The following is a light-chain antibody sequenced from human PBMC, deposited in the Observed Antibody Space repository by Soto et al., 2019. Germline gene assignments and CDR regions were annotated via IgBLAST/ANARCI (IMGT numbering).Light chain of an antibody. CDR2: DAS. Sequence: EVVVTQSPDTLSLSPGETATLSCRASQSVDNHLAWYQQKPGQAPRLLIYDASNRATDIPARFSGSGSGTDFTLTISSLEPEDFVVYYCQQRSYWPLTFGQGTKVDIK. J-gene: IGKJ1*01. V-gene: IGKV3-11*01. CDR1: QSVDNH. CDR3: QQRSYWPLT.